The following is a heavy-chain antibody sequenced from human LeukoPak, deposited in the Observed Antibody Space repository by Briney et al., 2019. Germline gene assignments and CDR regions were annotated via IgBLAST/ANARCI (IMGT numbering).Heavy chain of an antibody. CDR3: AREEYCSSTGCYPGAFDY. CDR2: ISSSSSYI. Sequence: GGSLRLSCAASGFTFSSYSMNWVRQAPGKGLEWVSSISSSSSYIYYADSVKGRFTISRDNAKNSLYLQMNSLRAEDTAVYYCAREEYCSSTGCYPGAFDYWGQGTLVTVSS. V-gene: IGHV3-21*01. J-gene: IGHJ4*02. D-gene: IGHD2-2*01. CDR1: GFTFSSYS.